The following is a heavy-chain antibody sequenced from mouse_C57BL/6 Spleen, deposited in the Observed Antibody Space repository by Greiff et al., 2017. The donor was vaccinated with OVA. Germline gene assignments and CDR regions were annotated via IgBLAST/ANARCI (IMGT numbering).Heavy chain of an antibody. CDR2: ISSGSSTI. V-gene: IGHV5-17*01. CDR3: AREGGSSLDY. Sequence: EVKLMESGGGLVKPGGSLKLSCAASGFTFSDYGMHWVRQAPEKGLEWVAYISSGSSTIYYADTVKGRFTISRDNAKNTLFLQMTSLRSEDTAMYYCAREGGSSLDYWGQGTTLTVSS. CDR1: GFTFSDYG. D-gene: IGHD1-1*01. J-gene: IGHJ2*01.